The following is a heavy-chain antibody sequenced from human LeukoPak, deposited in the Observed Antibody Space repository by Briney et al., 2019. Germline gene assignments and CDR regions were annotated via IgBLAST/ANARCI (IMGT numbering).Heavy chain of an antibody. CDR1: GFTLSGYK. Sequence: GGSLRLSCAASGFTLSGYKMNWVRQAPGKGLEWVSSLSAGTTYIYYADSVKGRFTISRDNAKNSLYLQMNSLRGEDTAVYYCAGGQNGFDYWGQGTLVTVSS. V-gene: IGHV3-21*01. CDR3: AGGQNGFDY. D-gene: IGHD2-8*01. CDR2: LSAGTTYI. J-gene: IGHJ4*02.